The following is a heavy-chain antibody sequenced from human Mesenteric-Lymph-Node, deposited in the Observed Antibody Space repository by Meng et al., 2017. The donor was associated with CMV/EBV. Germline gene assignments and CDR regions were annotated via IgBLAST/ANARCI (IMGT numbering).Heavy chain of an antibody. V-gene: IGHV4-34*01. Sequence: GSLRLSCAVYGGSFSGYYWSWIRQPPGKGLEWIGEINHSGSTNYNPSLKSRVTISVDTSKNQFSLKLSSVTAADTAVYYCARGPMTGYCSSTSCYWLRFQYYYGMDVWGQGTTVTVSS. CDR1: GGSFSGYY. CDR3: ARGPMTGYCSSTSCYWLRFQYYYGMDV. D-gene: IGHD2-2*01. CDR2: INHSGST. J-gene: IGHJ6*02.